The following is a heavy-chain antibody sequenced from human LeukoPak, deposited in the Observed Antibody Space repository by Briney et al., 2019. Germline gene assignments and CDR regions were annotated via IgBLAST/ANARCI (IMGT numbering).Heavy chain of an antibody. J-gene: IGHJ4*02. V-gene: IGHV3-23*01. CDR2: INAGGVNT. CDR3: AKLVETTNY. CDR1: GFTFSSYA. Sequence: GASLRLSCAASGFTFSSYAMIWVRQAPGKGLEWVSAINAGGVNTYYADSVKGRFTISRDNSKNTLYLQMNSMRAEDTAVYYCAKLVETTNYWGQGTLVTVSS. D-gene: IGHD1-26*01.